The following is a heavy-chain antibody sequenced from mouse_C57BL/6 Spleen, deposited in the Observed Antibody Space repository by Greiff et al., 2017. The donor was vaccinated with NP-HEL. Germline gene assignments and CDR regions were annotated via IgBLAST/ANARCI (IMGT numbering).Heavy chain of an antibody. J-gene: IGHJ2*01. CDR2: IYPSDSET. CDR3: ARDYYGSSYDFDY. V-gene: IGHV1-52*01. D-gene: IGHD1-1*01. CDR1: GYTFTSYW. Sequence: VQLQQPGAELVRPGSSVKLSCKASGYTFTSYWMHWVKQRPIQGLEWIGNIYPSDSETHYNQKFKDKATLTVDKSSSTAYMQLSSLTSEDSAVYYCARDYYGSSYDFDYWGQGTTLTVSS.